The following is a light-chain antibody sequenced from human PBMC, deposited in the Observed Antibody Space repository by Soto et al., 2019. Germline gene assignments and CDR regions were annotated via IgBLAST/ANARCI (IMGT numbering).Light chain of an antibody. Sequence: IVLTQSPATLSVSLGERATLSCRASDSVDKNFLSWYQQKIGQPPMLVMFRAASRAPGIPDRLSVSGSGTYITLTFSRVVTEDVGMYYRHQYGRSPPYTFGQGTQLEI. CDR3: HQYGRSPPYT. J-gene: IGKJ2*01. CDR1: DSVDKNF. CDR2: RAA. V-gene: IGKV3-20*01.